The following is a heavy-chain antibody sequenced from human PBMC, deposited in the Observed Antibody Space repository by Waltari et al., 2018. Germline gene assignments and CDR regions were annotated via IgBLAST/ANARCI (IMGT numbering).Heavy chain of an antibody. CDR3: TTDPQPYYDFWSGYSDFDY. J-gene: IGHJ4*02. V-gene: IGHV3-73*01. CDR1: GFTFSGSA. Sequence: EVQLVESGGGLVQPGGSLKLSCAASGFTFSGSAMHWVRQASGKGLEWVGRIRSKANSYATAYAASVKGRFTISRDDSKNTAYLQMNSLKTEDTAVYYCTTDPQPYYDFWSGYSDFDYWGQGTLVTVSS. D-gene: IGHD3-3*01. CDR2: IRSKANSYAT.